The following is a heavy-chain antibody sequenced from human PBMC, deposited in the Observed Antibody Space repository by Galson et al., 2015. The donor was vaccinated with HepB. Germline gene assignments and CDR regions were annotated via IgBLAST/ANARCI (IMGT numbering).Heavy chain of an antibody. J-gene: IGHJ4*02. CDR2: MSYDGSNK. Sequence: SLRLSCAASGFTFSSYAMHWVRQAPGKGLEWVAVMSYDGSNKYYADSVKGRFTISRDNSKNTLYLQMNSLRAEDTAVYYCARGSHHSSGLKYWGQGTLVTVSS. D-gene: IGHD3-22*01. V-gene: IGHV3-30-3*01. CDR3: ARGSHHSSGLKY. CDR1: GFTFSSYA.